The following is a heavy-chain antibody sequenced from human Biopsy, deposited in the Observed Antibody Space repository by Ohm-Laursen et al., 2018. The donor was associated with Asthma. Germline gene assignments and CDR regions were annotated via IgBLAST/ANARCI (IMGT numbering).Heavy chain of an antibody. J-gene: IGHJ4*02. CDR3: ARDMNRDGWYFDY. D-gene: IGHD5-24*01. CDR2: ISYDGSNK. CDR1: GFTFSTYA. Sequence: SLRLSCSASGFTFSTYAMHWVRQAPGKGLEWVAVISYDGSNKYYADSVKGRFTISRDNSKNTLYLQMNSLRGDDTAVYYCARDMNRDGWYFDYWGQGTLFTVSS. V-gene: IGHV3-30-3*01.